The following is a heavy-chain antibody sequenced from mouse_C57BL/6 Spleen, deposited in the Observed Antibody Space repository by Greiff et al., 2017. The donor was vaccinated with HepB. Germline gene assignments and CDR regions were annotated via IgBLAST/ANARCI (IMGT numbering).Heavy chain of an antibody. CDR2: ISYDGSN. D-gene: IGHD2-5*01. J-gene: IGHJ2*01. CDR3: AREGAYYSKDFDY. V-gene: IGHV3-6*01. Sequence: ESGPGLVKPSQSLSLTCSVTGYSITSGYYWNWIRQFPGNKLEWMGYISYDGSNNYNPSLKNRISITRDTSKNQFFLKLNSVTTEDTATYYCAREGAYYSKDFDYWGQGTTLTVSS. CDR1: GYSITSGYY.